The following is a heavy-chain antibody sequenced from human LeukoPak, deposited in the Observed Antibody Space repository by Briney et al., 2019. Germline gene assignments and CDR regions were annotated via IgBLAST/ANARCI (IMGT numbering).Heavy chain of an antibody. Sequence: SETLSHSSTDSGGSISGGDPYWSWIRQPPGKGLEWIGYIYYSGSTYYNPSLKSRVTISVDTSKNQFSLKLSSVTAADTAVYYCARDAGKQYSYGSGKDVEYWGQGTLVTVSS. V-gene: IGHV4-30-4*01. CDR2: IYYSGST. D-gene: IGHD3-10*01. CDR1: GGSISGGDPY. CDR3: ARDAGKQYSYGSGKDVEY. J-gene: IGHJ4*02.